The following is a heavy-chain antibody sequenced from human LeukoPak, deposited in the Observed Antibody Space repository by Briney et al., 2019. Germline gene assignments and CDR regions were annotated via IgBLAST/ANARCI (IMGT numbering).Heavy chain of an antibody. Sequence: ASVKVSCKASGYTLTGYYMHWVRQAPGQGPEWMGWINGNSGGTKYAQKFEGRVTMTSDTSTSTVQMDLGTLRSDDTAVYYCARDPYYYGSGSYYNVGYYMDVWGKGTTVTVSS. CDR2: INGNSGGT. CDR3: ARDPYYYGSGSYYNVGYYMDV. D-gene: IGHD3-10*01. V-gene: IGHV1-2*02. CDR1: GYTLTGYY. J-gene: IGHJ6*03.